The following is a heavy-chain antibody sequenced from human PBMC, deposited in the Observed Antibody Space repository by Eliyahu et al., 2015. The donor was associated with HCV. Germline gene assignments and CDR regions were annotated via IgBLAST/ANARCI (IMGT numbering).Heavy chain of an antibody. D-gene: IGHD6-19*01. V-gene: IGHV4-59*01. Sequence: QVQLQESGPGLVKPSETLSLTCTVSGXSITXYYWSWIRQPPGKGLEWXGYIHYSGSTNYNPSLKSRVTISLDTSKNQFSLNLTSVTAADTAMYYCASGGGGIAVTGTGGWFDPWGQGTLVTVSS. CDR2: IHYSGST. CDR3: ASGGGGIAVTGTGGWFDP. CDR1: GXSITXYY. J-gene: IGHJ5*02.